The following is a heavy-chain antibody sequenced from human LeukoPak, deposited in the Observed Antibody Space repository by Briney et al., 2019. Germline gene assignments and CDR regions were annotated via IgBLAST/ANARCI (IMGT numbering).Heavy chain of an antibody. V-gene: IGHV4-61*01. Sequence: SETLSLTCTVSGGSLSSGSYYWSWLRQPPGTGLEWIGYIYYSGSTNYNPSLKSRVTITVDTSKNQFSLKLSSVTAADTAVYYCASSEWIQLWSPPYFDYWGQGTLVTVSS. J-gene: IGHJ4*02. CDR1: GGSLSSGSYY. CDR3: ASSEWIQLWSPPYFDY. CDR2: IYYSGST. D-gene: IGHD5-18*01.